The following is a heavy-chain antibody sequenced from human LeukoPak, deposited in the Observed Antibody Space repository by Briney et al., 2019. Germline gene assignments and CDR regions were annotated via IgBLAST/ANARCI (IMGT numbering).Heavy chain of an antibody. CDR2: IYPRDSRT. D-gene: IGHD2-21*01. J-gene: IGHJ4*02. CDR3: ARRLHGDSSSNFDY. Sequence: GESLKISCKGSGYSFSSYWIAWVRQMPGKGLEWMGVIYPRDSRTTYSPSFQDQVTISADKSITTAYLQWSSLKASDTAMYYCARRLHGDSSSNFDYWGQGTLVTVSS. V-gene: IGHV5-51*01. CDR1: GYSFSSYW.